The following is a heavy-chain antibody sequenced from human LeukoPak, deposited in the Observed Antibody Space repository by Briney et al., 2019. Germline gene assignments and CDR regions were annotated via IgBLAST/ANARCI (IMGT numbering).Heavy chain of an antibody. J-gene: IGHJ4*02. CDR2: ISNSGGST. Sequence: GGSLRLSCAASGFTFSSHTMTWVRQAPGKGLEWVSAISNSGGSTYYTDSVKGRFTISRDNSKNTLYLQMNSLKAEDTAVYYCAKGRGLVSPDDHWGQGTLVTVSS. V-gene: IGHV3-23*01. D-gene: IGHD3/OR15-3a*01. CDR1: GFTFSSHT. CDR3: AKGRGLVSPDDH.